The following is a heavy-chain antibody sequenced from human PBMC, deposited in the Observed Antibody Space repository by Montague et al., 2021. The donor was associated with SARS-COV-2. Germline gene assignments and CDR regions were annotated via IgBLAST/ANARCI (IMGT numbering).Heavy chain of an antibody. D-gene: IGHD4-17*01. J-gene: IGHJ6*02. Sequence: SETLSLTRAVYGGSFSGYCWSWIRQPPGKGLEWIGEINHSGSTSYNPSLKSRVTISVDTSKNQFSLKLSSVTAADTAVYYCARGRTVTTFYYYYYYGMDVWGQGTTVTVSS. V-gene: IGHV4-34*01. CDR1: GGSFSGYC. CDR3: ARGRTVTTFYYYYYYGMDV. CDR2: INHSGST.